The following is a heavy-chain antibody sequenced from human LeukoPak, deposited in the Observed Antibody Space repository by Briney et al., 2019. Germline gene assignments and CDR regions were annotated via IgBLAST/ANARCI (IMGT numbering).Heavy chain of an antibody. Sequence: GGSLRLSCAASGFTFNIFWMSWVRQAPGKGLEWVANLKHDGSEKYYGDSVRGRFTISRDNAKNSLILQMDSLRGEDTAVYYCARALGNSTGDYWGQGTLVTVSS. J-gene: IGHJ4*02. V-gene: IGHV3-7*04. CDR3: ARALGNSTGDY. CDR2: LKHDGSEK. D-gene: IGHD7-27*01. CDR1: GFTFNIFW.